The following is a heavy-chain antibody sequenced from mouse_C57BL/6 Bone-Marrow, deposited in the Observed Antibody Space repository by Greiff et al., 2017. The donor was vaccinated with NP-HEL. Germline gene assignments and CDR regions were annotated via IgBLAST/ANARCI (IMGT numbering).Heavy chain of an antibody. CDR2: INPNYGTT. CDR1: GYSFTDYN. J-gene: IGHJ1*03. CDR3: AREDHYGSSYGWYFDV. D-gene: IGHD1-1*01. Sequence: VQLQQSGPELVKPGASVKISCKASGYSFTDYNMNWVKQSNGKSLEWIGVINPNYGTTSYNQKFKGKATLTVDQSSSTAYMQLNSLTSEDSAVYYCAREDHYGSSYGWYFDVWGTGTTVTVSS. V-gene: IGHV1-39*01.